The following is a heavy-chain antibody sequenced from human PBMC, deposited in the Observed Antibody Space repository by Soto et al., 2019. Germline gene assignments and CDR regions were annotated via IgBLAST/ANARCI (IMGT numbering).Heavy chain of an antibody. D-gene: IGHD3-22*01. Sequence: GGSLRLSCAASGFTFSGSAMHWVRQASGKGLEWVGRIRSKANSYATAYAASVKGRFTISRDDSKNTAYLQMNSLKTEDTAVYYCTSPFLYYYDSSGYYPAHYYYYGMDVWGQGTTVTVSS. V-gene: IGHV3-73*01. CDR2: IRSKANSYAT. J-gene: IGHJ6*02. CDR3: TSPFLYYYDSSGYYPAHYYYYGMDV. CDR1: GFTFSGSA.